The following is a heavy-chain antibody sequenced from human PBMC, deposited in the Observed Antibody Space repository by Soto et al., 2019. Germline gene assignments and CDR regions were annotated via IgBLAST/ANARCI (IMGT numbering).Heavy chain of an antibody. CDR3: ARYITFGGVIVSPDAFDI. D-gene: IGHD3-16*02. Sequence: SETLSLTCTVSGGSVSSGSYYWSWIRQPPGKGLEWIGYIYYSGSTNYNPSLKSRVTISVDTSKNQFSLKLSSVTAADTAVYYCARYITFGGVIVSPDAFDIWGQGTMVTVSS. CDR2: IYYSGST. V-gene: IGHV4-61*01. CDR1: GGSVSSGSYY. J-gene: IGHJ3*02.